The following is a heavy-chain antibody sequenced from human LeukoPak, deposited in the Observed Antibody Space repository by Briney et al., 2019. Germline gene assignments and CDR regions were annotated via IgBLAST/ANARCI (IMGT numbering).Heavy chain of an antibody. J-gene: IGHJ4*02. CDR2: IYYVGNT. D-gene: IGHD6-19*01. V-gene: IGHV4-39*01. CDR3: ARRPVAGHFDY. Sequence: SETLSLTCSVSGGSISSSTYYWAWIRQPPGKGLEWIGTIYYVGNTYYNPSLKSRVTISVDTSKNQFSLNLGSVTAADTAVYYCARRPVAGHFDYWGQGTLVTVSS. CDR1: GGSISSSTYY.